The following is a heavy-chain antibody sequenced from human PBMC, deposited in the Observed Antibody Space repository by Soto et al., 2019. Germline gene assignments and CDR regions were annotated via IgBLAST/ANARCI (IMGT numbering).Heavy chain of an antibody. Sequence: GGSLRLSCAASGFTFSSNAMSWVRQAPGKGLEWVSGISSSGGSTYYADSVKGRFSISRDNSKNMLYLQMNNLRAEDTAVYYCAKAQGGSYFDYWGQGTLVTVSS. D-gene: IGHD2-15*01. V-gene: IGHV3-23*01. CDR2: ISSSGGST. J-gene: IGHJ4*02. CDR3: AKAQGGSYFDY. CDR1: GFTFSSNA.